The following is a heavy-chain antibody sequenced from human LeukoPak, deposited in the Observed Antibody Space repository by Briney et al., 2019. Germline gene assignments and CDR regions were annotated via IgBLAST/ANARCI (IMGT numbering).Heavy chain of an antibody. V-gene: IGHV3-48*03. J-gene: IGHJ6*04. Sequence: GGSLRLSCAASGFTFSSYEMNWVRQAPGKGLEWVSYISGSGRTIYYADSVKGRFTISRDNAKNSLYLQMNSLRAEDAAVYYCAELGITMIGGVWGKGTTVIISS. CDR2: ISGSGRTI. D-gene: IGHD3-10*02. CDR3: AELGITMIGGV. CDR1: GFTFSSYE.